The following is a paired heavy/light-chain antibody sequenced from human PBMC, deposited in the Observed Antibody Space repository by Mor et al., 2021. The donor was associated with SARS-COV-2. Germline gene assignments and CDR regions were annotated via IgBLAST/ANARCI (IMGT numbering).Heavy chain of an antibody. CDR3: ARQDGTGYFDY. CDR2: IDPSDSYT. J-gene: IGHJ4*02. D-gene: IGHD1-1*01. CDR1: GYTFFNYW. V-gene: IGHV5-10-1*01. Sequence: EVQLVQSGAEVKKPGESLRISCKGSGYTFFNYWISWVRQMPGKGLEWMGRIDPSDSYTSYSPSFQGHVTISADKSISSASLHWSSLEASDTAIYYCARQDGTGYFDYWGQGTPVTVPS.
Light chain of an antibody. V-gene: IGLV2-14*03. J-gene: IGLJ1*01. CDR2: DVS. CDR3: SSYTSSSTDYV. CDR1: SSDVGGYNY. Sequence: QSALTQPASVSGSPGQSITISCTGTSSDVGGYNYVSWYQHHPGKAPKLMIFDVSNRPSGVSNRFSGSKSGNTASLTISGLQAEDEADYYCSSYTSSSTDYVFGTGTKVTVL.